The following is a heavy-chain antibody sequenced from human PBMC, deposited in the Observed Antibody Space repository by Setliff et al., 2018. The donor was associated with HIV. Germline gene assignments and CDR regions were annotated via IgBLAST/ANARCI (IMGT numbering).Heavy chain of an antibody. J-gene: IGHJ4*02. CDR2: ISGYDGDT. CDR1: GYIFKNYG. D-gene: IGHD6-19*01. CDR3: ARELGQQWLEVKEALDY. V-gene: IGHV1-18*01. Sequence: ASVKVSCKASGYIFKNYGITWVRQAPGQGLEWMGWISGYDGDTHYVQKFQGRVTMTIDPSTRTAYMEVRSLRSDDTAVYYCARELGQQWLEVKEALDYWGQGTLVTVSS.